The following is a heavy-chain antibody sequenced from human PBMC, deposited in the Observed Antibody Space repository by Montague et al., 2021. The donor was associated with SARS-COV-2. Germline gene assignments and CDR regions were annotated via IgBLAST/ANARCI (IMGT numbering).Heavy chain of an antibody. D-gene: IGHD3-10*01. CDR3: ARHITGSGYAFDI. V-gene: IGHV4-39*01. Sequence: SETLSLTCTVSGGSVSSTSYYWGWIRQPPGKGLEWIGSIYHTGRTYYNPSLKCRATISVDTSKNQFSLKLSSVTAADTAVYYCARHITGSGYAFDIWGQGTMVTVSS. CDR2: IYHTGRT. CDR1: GGSVSSTSYY. J-gene: IGHJ3*02.